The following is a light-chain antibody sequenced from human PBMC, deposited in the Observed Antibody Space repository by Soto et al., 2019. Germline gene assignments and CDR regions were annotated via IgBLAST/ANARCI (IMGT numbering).Light chain of an antibody. J-gene: IGKJ1*01. Sequence: EIVLTQSPATLSVSPGERVTISCRASQIVDISLAWYQQKPGQAPRLLIYGASTRATDMPGTFSGRGSGTEFTLTISSLRPEDFGVYYCQQYRSWPRTFGQGTKVDIK. CDR1: QIVDIS. CDR2: GAS. CDR3: QQYRSWPRT. V-gene: IGKV3-15*01.